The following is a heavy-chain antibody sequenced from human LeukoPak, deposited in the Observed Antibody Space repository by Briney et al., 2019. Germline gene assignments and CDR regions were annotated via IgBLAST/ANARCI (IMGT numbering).Heavy chain of an antibody. CDR2: INPSGGST. J-gene: IGHJ3*02. V-gene: IGHV1-46*01. D-gene: IGHD1-26*01. CDR3: ARDSGSSTNGFDI. Sequence: ASVKVSCTASGYTFTSYYMHWVRQAPGQGLEWMGIINPSGGSTSYAQKFQRRVTMTRDMSTSAVYMELSSLRSEDTAVYYCARDSGSSTNGFDIWGQGTMVTVSS. CDR1: GYTFTSYY.